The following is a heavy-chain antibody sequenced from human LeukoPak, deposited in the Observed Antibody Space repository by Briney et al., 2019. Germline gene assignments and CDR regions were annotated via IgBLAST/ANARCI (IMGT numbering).Heavy chain of an antibody. CDR1: GYTLTELS. J-gene: IGHJ4*02. CDR2: FDPEDAET. D-gene: IGHD1-26*01. Sequence: ASVKVSCKVSGYTLTELSMHWVRRAPGKGLEWMGGFDPEDAETIYTQKFQGRVTMTEDTSTDTAYMELSSLRSEDTAVYYCATGGGGSYSYWGQGTLVTVSS. V-gene: IGHV1-24*01. CDR3: ATGGGGSYSY.